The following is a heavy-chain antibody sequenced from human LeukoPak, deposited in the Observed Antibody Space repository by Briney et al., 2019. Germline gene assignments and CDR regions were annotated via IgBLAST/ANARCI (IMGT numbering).Heavy chain of an antibody. J-gene: IGHJ4*02. CDR3: ARDSYDSSGYYPAESDY. CDR1: GGTFSSYA. V-gene: IGHV1-69*04. CDR2: IIPIFGIA. D-gene: IGHD3-22*01. Sequence: ASVKVSCKASGGTFSSYAISWVRQAPGQGLEWMGRIIPIFGIANYAQKFQGRVTITADKSTSTAYMELSSLRSEDTAVYYCARDSYDSSGYYPAESDYWGLGTLVTVSS.